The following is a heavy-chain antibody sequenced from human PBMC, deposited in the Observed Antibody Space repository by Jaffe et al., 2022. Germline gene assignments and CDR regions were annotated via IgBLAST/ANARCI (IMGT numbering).Heavy chain of an antibody. D-gene: IGHD4-17*01. CDR2: ISSSSTYI. Sequence: EVQLVESGGGLVKPGGSLRLSCAASGFTFSTYSMNWVRQAPGKGLEWVSSISSSSTYIYYADSVKGRFTISRDNAKNSLYLQMNSLRAEDTAVYYCARGLDDYSDSPDYWGQGTLVTVSS. CDR1: GFTFSTYS. V-gene: IGHV3-21*01. J-gene: IGHJ4*02. CDR3: ARGLDDYSDSPDY.